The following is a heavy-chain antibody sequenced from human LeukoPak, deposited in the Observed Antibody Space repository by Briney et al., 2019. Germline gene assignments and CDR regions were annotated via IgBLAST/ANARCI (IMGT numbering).Heavy chain of an antibody. CDR2: INPNSGGT. V-gene: IGHV1-2*04. D-gene: IGHD3-10*01. Sequence: ASVKVSCKASGYTFTGYYMHWVRQAPGQGLEWMGWINPNSGGTNYAQKFQGWVTMTRDTSISTTYMELSRLRSDDTAVYYCARGGWFGKPPQGWFDPWGQGTLVTVSS. CDR1: GYTFTGYY. CDR3: ARGGWFGKPPQGWFDP. J-gene: IGHJ5*02.